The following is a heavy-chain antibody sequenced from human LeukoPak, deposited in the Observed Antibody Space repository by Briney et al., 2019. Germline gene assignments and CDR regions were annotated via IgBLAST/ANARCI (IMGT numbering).Heavy chain of an antibody. Sequence: ASVKVSCKASGGTFSSYAISWVRQAPGQGLEWMGGIIPIFGTANYAQKFQGRVTITADESASTAYTELSSLRSEDTAVYYCARAVDSSGYDAFDIWGQGTMVTVSS. CDR3: ARAVDSSGYDAFDI. J-gene: IGHJ3*02. CDR1: GGTFSSYA. D-gene: IGHD3-22*01. CDR2: IIPIFGTA. V-gene: IGHV1-69*01.